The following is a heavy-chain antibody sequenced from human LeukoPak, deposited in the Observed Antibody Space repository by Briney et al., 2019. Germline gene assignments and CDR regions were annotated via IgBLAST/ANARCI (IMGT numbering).Heavy chain of an antibody. CDR2: IYHSGST. D-gene: IGHD3-22*01. CDR3: ARDGLGRDYYDSSGSH. J-gene: IGHJ4*02. Sequence: SETLSLTYTVSGYSISRGYYWDWIRQPPGKGLEWIGSIYHSGSTYYNPSLKSRVTISVDTSKNQFSLKLSSVTAADTAVYYCARDGLGRDYYDSSGSHWGQGTLVTVSS. CDR1: GYSISRGYY. V-gene: IGHV4-38-2*02.